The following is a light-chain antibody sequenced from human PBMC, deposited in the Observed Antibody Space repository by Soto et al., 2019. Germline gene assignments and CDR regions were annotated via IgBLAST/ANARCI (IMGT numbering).Light chain of an antibody. V-gene: IGKV1-9*01. CDR3: QQLFDSPIT. J-gene: IGKJ5*01. CDR1: QVISTS. Sequence: DIQMTQSPSSLSASVGDGVTITCRASQVISTSLAWYQVKPGKAPKLLIYAASTLESGVPSRFSATVSGTEFSLTITSLQPEDFATYYCQQLFDSPITFGQGTRLEIK. CDR2: AAS.